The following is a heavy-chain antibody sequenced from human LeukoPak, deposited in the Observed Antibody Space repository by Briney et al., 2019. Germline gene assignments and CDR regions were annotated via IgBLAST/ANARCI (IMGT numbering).Heavy chain of an antibody. D-gene: IGHD4-23*01. CDR2: INPNSGGT. Sequence: ASVKVSCKASGYTFTGYYMHWVRQAPGQGLEWMGWINPNSGGTNYAQKFQGRVTMTRDKSISTAYLQWSSLKASDTAMYYCASLNGGNPERWGQGTLVTVSS. CDR3: ASLNGGNPER. J-gene: IGHJ4*02. CDR1: GYTFTGYY. V-gene: IGHV1-2*02.